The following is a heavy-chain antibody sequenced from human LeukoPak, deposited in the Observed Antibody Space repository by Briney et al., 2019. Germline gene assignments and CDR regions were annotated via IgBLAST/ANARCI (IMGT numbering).Heavy chain of an antibody. CDR2: ISYDGSNK. V-gene: IGHV3-30-3*01. Sequence: PGRSLRLSCAASGFTFSSYAMHWVRQAPGKGLEWVTVISYDGSNKYYADSVKGRFTISRDNSKNTLSLHMNSLRAEDTAVYYCARDETRYYGSGSSPPAYYCYYGMDVWGQGTTVTVSS. J-gene: IGHJ6*02. D-gene: IGHD3-10*01. CDR1: GFTFSSYA. CDR3: ARDETRYYGSGSSPPAYYCYYGMDV.